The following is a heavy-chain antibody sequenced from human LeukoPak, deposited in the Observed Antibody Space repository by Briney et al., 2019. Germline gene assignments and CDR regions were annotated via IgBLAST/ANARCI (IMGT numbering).Heavy chain of an antibody. CDR2: ISSSSSYI. CDR1: GFTFSSYS. CDR3: ARVSRVGAASSLDY. J-gene: IGHJ4*02. D-gene: IGHD1-26*01. V-gene: IGHV3-21*01. Sequence: GSLRLSCAASGFTFSSYSMNWVRQAPGKGLEWVSSISSSSSYIYYADSVKGRFTISRDNAKNSLYLQMNSLRAEDTAVYYCARVSRVGAASSLDYWGQGTLVTVSS.